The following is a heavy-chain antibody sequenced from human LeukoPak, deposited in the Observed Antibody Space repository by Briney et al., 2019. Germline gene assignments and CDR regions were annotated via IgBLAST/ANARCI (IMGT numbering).Heavy chain of an antibody. CDR2: INHSGST. CDR1: GGSISSYY. V-gene: IGHV4-34*01. Sequence: PSETLSLTCTVSGGSISSYYWSWIRQPPGKGLEWIGEINHSGSTNYNPSLKSRVTISVDTSKNQFSLKLSSVTAADTAVYYCARQRRYCSSTSCFFFGRDARNYYYMDVWGKGTTVTISS. J-gene: IGHJ6*03. CDR3: ARQRRYCSSTSCFFFGRDARNYYYMDV. D-gene: IGHD2-2*01.